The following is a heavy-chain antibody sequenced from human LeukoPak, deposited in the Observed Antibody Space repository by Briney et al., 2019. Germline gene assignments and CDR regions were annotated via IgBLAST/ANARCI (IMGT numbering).Heavy chain of an antibody. V-gene: IGHV3-7*01. D-gene: IGHD6-13*01. J-gene: IGHJ4*02. Sequence: GGSLRLSCAASEFIFSGYWMNWVRQAPGKGLEWVANIKRDGSEKQYVDSVRGRFTISRDNAKNSLYLQMNSLRVEDTAVYYCARDGFVGAADYWGQGTLVTVSS. CDR1: EFIFSGYW. CDR2: IKRDGSEK. CDR3: ARDGFVGAADY.